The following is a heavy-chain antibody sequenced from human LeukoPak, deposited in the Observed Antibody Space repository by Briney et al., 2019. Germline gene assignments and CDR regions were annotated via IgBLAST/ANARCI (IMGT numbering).Heavy chain of an antibody. CDR2: INSGESST. Sequence: GGSLRLSCAASGFTFSSYWMHWVRQAPGKGLVWISHINSGESSTSYADSVKGRFTISRDNAKNTLYLQMNSLTFEDTAVYYCLGNWCWGQGTLVTVSS. J-gene: IGHJ1*01. V-gene: IGHV3-74*01. D-gene: IGHD1-20*01. CDR1: GFTFSSYW. CDR3: LGNWC.